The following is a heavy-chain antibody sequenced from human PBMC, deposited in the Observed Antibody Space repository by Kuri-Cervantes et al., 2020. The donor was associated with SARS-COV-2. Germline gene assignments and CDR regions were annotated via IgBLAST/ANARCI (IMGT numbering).Heavy chain of an antibody. CDR3: ARDYWARGVVIMGLYGMDV. Sequence: ASVKVSCKASGYTFTSYGISWVRQAPGQGLEWMGWISAYNGNTNYAQKFQGRVTITADESTSTAYMELSSLRSEDTAVYYCARDYWARGVVIMGLYGMDVWGQGTTVTVSS. CDR2: ISAYNGNT. J-gene: IGHJ6*02. CDR1: GYTFTSYG. V-gene: IGHV1-18*01. D-gene: IGHD3-3*01.